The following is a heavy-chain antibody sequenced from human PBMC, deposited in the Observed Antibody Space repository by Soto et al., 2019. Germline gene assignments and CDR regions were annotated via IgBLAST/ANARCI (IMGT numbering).Heavy chain of an antibody. CDR3: ARGLYRGRSFKGAITMVRGANYYFDY. D-gene: IGHD3-10*01. V-gene: IGHV4-59*12. CDR2: IYYSGST. J-gene: IGHJ4*02. Sequence: PSETLSLTCTVSGVSISSYYWSWIRQPPGKGLEWIGYIYYSGSTNYNPSLKSRVTISVDTSKNQFSLKLSSVTAADTAVYYCARGLYRGRSFKGAITMVRGANYYFDYWGQGTLVTVSS. CDR1: GVSISSYY.